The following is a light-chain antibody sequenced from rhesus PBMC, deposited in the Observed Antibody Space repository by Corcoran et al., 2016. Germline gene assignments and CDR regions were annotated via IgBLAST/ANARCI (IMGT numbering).Light chain of an antibody. CDR1: QSVSSS. V-gene: IGKV3-42*03. J-gene: IGKJ1*01. CDR2: GAS. Sequence: EIVLTQSPATLSLSPGERATLSCRASQSVSSSLAWYQQKPEQAPRLRIYGASSRATGIPDRFSGSGSGTDFTLTSRSLEPEDCAVYYCQQYSNWPRTFGQGTKVEIK. CDR3: QQYSNWPRT.